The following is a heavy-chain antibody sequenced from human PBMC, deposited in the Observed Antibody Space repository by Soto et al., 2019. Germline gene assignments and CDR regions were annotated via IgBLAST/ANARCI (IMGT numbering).Heavy chain of an antibody. CDR2: IYYSGST. V-gene: IGHV4-31*03. Sequence: QVQLQESGPGLVKPSQTLSLTCTVSGGSISSGGYYWSWIRQHPGKGLEWIGYIYYSGSTYYNPSLKSRVTISVDTSKNQFSLKLSSVTAADTAVYYCARGSGYSSSRYLFRFDPWGQGTLVTVSS. CDR3: ARGSGYSSSRYLFRFDP. J-gene: IGHJ5*02. D-gene: IGHD6-13*01. CDR1: GGSISSGGYY.